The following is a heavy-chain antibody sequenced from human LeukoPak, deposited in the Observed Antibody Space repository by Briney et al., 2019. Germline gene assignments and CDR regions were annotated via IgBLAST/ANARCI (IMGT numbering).Heavy chain of an antibody. CDR2: IIPIFGTA. D-gene: IGHD1-20*01. CDR3: ARDPNNWNDWPIDY. J-gene: IGHJ4*02. CDR1: GGTFSSYA. V-gene: IGHV1-69*06. Sequence: ASVKVSCKASGGTFSSYAISWVRQAPGQGLEWMGGIIPIFGTANYAQKFQGRVTITADKSTSTAYMELSSLRSEDTAVYYCARDPNNWNDWPIDYWGQGTLVTVSS.